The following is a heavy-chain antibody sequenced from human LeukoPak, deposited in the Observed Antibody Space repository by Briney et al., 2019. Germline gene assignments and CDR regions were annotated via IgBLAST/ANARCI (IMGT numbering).Heavy chain of an antibody. D-gene: IGHD3-10*01. J-gene: IGHJ4*02. Sequence: GGSLRLSCAASGFTFSSYSMNWVRQAPGKGLEWVSYISSSYSTIFYADSVKGRFTISRDNAKNSLYLQMNSLRAEDTAVYYCARAKEDYYGSGTYSTYDWGQGTLVTVSS. CDR1: GFTFSSYS. CDR2: ISSSYSTI. V-gene: IGHV3-48*04. CDR3: ARAKEDYYGSGTYSTYD.